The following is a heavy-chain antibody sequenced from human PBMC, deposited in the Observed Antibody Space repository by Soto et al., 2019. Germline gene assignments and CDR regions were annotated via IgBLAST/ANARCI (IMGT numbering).Heavy chain of an antibody. CDR3: AILMVYGWYFDY. J-gene: IGHJ4*02. D-gene: IGHD2-8*01. CDR2: IYHSGIT. V-gene: IGHV4-30-2*01. Sequence: PSETLSLPCVVSGGSLSSGGYPWSWSRQPPGKGLEWIGYIYHSGITYYNPSLKSRVTISVDRSKNQFSLKLNAVTAADTAVYDCAILMVYGWYFDYWGQGTLVTVPS. CDR1: GGSLSSGGYP.